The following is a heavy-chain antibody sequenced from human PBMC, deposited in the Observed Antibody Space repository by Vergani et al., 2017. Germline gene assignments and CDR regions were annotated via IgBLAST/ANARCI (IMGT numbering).Heavy chain of an antibody. J-gene: IGHJ6*02. Sequence: LEESGGGSVKPGGSLRLSCAASGFKFSDHYMSWIRQAPGKGLEWVSHISPGASTVSYTDSVTGRFTVSRDNDNNSLTLDMTTLRVEDAAVYDCAKNPGISTTRHDYAMNFGGQGTTLTVSS. CDR2: ISPGASTV. V-gene: IGHV3-11*04. CDR3: AKNPGISTTRHDYAMNF. D-gene: IGHD1-1*01. CDR1: GFKFSDHY.